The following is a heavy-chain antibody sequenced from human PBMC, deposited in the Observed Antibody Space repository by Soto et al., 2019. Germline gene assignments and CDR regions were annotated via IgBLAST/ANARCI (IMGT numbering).Heavy chain of an antibody. V-gene: IGHV3-23*01. CDR2: ISSSGVNT. CDR1: GFSFSTYA. Sequence: EVQLLESGGGLVQPGGSLRLSCSASGFSFSTYAMSWVRQPPGKGLEWVSSISSSGVNTYNADSVKGRFTISRENSEKTLYLQMNSLRAEDTAVYYCAKDHRVVTTGDALDIWGQGTLVTVSS. J-gene: IGHJ3*02. CDR3: AKDHRVVTTGDALDI. D-gene: IGHD2-15*01.